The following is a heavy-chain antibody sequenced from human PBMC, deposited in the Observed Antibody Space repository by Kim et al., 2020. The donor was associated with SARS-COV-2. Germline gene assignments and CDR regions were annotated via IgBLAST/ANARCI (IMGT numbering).Heavy chain of an antibody. CDR3: ARDPYYDSSGYYYVAYYYYGMDV. V-gene: IGHV3-21*01. CDR2: ISSSSSYI. CDR1: GFTFSSYS. Sequence: GGSLRLSCAASGFTFSSYSMNWVRQAPGKGLEWVSSISSSSSYIYYADSVKGRFTISRDNAKNSLYLQMNSLRAEDTAVYYCARDPYYDSSGYYYVAYYYYGMDVWGQGTTVTVSS. J-gene: IGHJ6*02. D-gene: IGHD3-22*01.